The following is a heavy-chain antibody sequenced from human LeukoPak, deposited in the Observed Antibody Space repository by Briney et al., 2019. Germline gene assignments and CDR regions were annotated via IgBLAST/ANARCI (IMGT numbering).Heavy chain of an antibody. CDR2: IYTSGST. J-gene: IGHJ4*02. D-gene: IGHD5-12*01. CDR3: ARLPNYDYGVGGSDY. Sequence: SQTLSLTCTVSGGSISSGSYYWSWIRQPAGKGLEWIGRIYTSGSTNYNPSLKSRVTISVDTSKNQFSLKLSYVTAADTAVYYCARLPNYDYGVGGSDYWGQGTLVTVSS. V-gene: IGHV4-61*02. CDR1: GGSISSGSYY.